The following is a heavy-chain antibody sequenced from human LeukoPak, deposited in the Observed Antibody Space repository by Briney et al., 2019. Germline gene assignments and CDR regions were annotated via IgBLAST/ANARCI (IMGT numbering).Heavy chain of an antibody. D-gene: IGHD3-9*01. CDR1: GFTFSSYA. CDR3: AKAVRYFDWLSNYYYFDY. CDR2: ISGSGGST. Sequence: PGGSLRLSCAASGFTFSSYAMSWVRQAPGKGLEWASAISGSGGSTYYADSVKGRFTISRDNSKNTLYLQMNSLRAEDTAVYYCAKAVRYFDWLSNYYYFDYWGQGTLVTVSS. J-gene: IGHJ4*02. V-gene: IGHV3-23*01.